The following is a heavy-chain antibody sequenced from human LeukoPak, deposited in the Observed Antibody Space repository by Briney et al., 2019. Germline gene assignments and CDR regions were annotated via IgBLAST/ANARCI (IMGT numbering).Heavy chain of an antibody. CDR2: ISSSSSTI. V-gene: IGHV3-48*01. Sequence: GGSLRLSCAASGFTFSSYSMNWVRQAPGKGLEWVSYISSSSSTIYYADSVKGRFTISRDNAKNSLYLQMNSLRGEDTAVYYCARGRFMGSGYYRHEYFQHWGQGTLVTVSS. CDR1: GFTFSSYS. D-gene: IGHD3-22*01. CDR3: ARGRFMGSGYYRHEYFQH. J-gene: IGHJ1*01.